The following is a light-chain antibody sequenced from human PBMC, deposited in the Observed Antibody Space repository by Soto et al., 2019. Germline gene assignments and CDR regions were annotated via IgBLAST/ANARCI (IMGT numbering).Light chain of an antibody. Sequence: EIVMTQSPAILSVSPGERVTLSCRASQSVNRNLAWYQQTPGQAPRLLIYGASSRATDTPDRFSGSASGTDFTLTITSLQSEDFAVYYCQQYDNWPWGPFTFGPGTRVDAK. CDR2: GAS. J-gene: IGKJ3*01. CDR1: QSVNRN. CDR3: QQYDNWPWGPFT. V-gene: IGKV3-15*01.